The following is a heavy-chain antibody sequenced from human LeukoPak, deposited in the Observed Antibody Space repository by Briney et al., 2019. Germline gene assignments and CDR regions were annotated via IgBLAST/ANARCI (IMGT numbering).Heavy chain of an antibody. D-gene: IGHD6-19*01. Sequence: GGSLGLSCAASGFTFSSYGTPWVRQAPGKGLEWVAVISYDGSNKYYADSVKGRFTISRDNSKNTLYLQMNSLRAEDTAVYYCAKDPEYSSGWRHFDYWGQGTLVTVSS. CDR3: AKDPEYSSGWRHFDY. CDR2: ISYDGSNK. J-gene: IGHJ4*02. V-gene: IGHV3-30*18. CDR1: GFTFSSYG.